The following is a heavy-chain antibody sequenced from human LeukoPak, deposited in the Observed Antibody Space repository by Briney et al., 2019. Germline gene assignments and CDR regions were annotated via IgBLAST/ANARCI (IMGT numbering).Heavy chain of an antibody. V-gene: IGHV1-3*01. CDR2: ISAGNGNT. CDR1: GYTFTSYA. CDR3: ARDSGSGSNDY. Sequence: ASVKVSCKASGYTFTSYAMHWVRQAPGQRLEWMGWISAGNGNTKYLQNFQGRVTFISNTSATTAFMELSSLRSEDAAVYYCARDSGSGSNDYWGQGTLVTVSS. J-gene: IGHJ4*02. D-gene: IGHD1-26*01.